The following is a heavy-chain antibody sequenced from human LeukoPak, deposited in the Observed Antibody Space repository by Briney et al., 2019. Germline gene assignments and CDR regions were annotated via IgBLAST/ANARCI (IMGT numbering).Heavy chain of an antibody. J-gene: IGHJ5*01. CDR2: IFTRDST. V-gene: IGHV4-61*02. CDR3: AREQNAGYMHTNSFDS. CDR1: GDSISSGRYY. D-gene: IGHD5-24*01. Sequence: SQTLSLTCTLSGDSISSGRYYWSWIRQPAGRGLEWIGRIFTRDSTYYNPSLKSRSTISLDTSNNQFSLRLTSVTAADTAVYFCAREQNAGYMHTNSFDSWGQGTQVTVSS.